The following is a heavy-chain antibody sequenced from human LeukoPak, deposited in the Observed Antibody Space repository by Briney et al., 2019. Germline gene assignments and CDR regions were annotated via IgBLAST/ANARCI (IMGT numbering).Heavy chain of an antibody. D-gene: IGHD5-24*01. CDR1: GFTITTYW. J-gene: IGHJ3*02. Sequence: PGGSLRLSCAASGFTITTYWMTWVRQAPGKGLEWVAKIKEDGSERSYVDSVKGRFTIFRDNARNSLYLQMNSLRVEDTAVYFCARHQMDTGYRPFDIWGQGRMVTVSS. V-gene: IGHV3-7*01. CDR3: ARHQMDTGYRPFDI. CDR2: IKEDGSER.